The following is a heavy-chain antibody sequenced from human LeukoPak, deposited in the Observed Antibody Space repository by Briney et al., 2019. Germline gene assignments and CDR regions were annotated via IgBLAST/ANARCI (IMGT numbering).Heavy chain of an antibody. V-gene: IGHV4-59*01. D-gene: IGHD3-10*02. CDR3: ARAGMFGEPPYFDY. J-gene: IGHJ4*02. CDR2: IYYSGST. Sequence: PSETLSLTCTVSGGSISSYYWSWIRQPPGKGLEWIGYIYYSGSTNYNPSLKSRVTISVDTSKNQFSLKLSSVTAADTAVYYCARAGMFGEPPYFDYWGQGTLVTVSS. CDR1: GGSISSYY.